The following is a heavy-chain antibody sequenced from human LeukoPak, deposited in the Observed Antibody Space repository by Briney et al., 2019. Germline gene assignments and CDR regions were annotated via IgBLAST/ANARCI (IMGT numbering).Heavy chain of an antibody. CDR2: INSDGSST. CDR3: ASLNVDTAMVSDVDYYYYYGMDV. Sequence: PGGSLRLSCAASGFTFSSYWMHWVRQAPGKGLVWVSRINSDGSSTSYADSVKGRFTISRDNAKNTLYLQMNSLRAEDTAVYYCASLNVDTAMVSDVDYYYYYGMDVWGQGTTVTVSS. D-gene: IGHD5-18*01. V-gene: IGHV3-74*01. J-gene: IGHJ6*02. CDR1: GFTFSSYW.